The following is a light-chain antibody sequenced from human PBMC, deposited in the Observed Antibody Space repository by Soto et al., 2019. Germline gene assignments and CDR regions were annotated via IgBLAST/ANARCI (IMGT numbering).Light chain of an antibody. CDR1: QSVSSSY. CDR3: QQYGNSPPNT. J-gene: IGKJ2*01. Sequence: EIVLTQSPGTLSLSPGERATLSCRASQSVSSSYLAWYQQKPGQAPRLLIYVGSSRATGIPDRFSGSGSGTDFTLTISRLEPEDFAVYFCQQYGNSPPNTFGQGTKVEIK. V-gene: IGKV3-20*01. CDR2: VGS.